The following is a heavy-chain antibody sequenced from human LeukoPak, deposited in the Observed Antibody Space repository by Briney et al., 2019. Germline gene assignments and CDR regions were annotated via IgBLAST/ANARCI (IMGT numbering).Heavy chain of an antibody. CDR3: ANLHYVSSGSNFDY. CDR2: IHYSGTT. D-gene: IGHD3-22*01. Sequence: SETLSLTCTVSADSISSRYCSWIRQPPGKGLEWIGYIHYSGTTNYNPSLKSRVTISVDTSKKQFSLKLKSVTAADAAVYYCANLHYVSSGSNFDYWGQGTLVTVSS. J-gene: IGHJ4*02. V-gene: IGHV4-59*11. CDR1: ADSISSRY.